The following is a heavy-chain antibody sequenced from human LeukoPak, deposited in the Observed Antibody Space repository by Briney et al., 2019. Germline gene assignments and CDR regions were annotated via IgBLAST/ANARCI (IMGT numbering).Heavy chain of an antibody. CDR3: ARHRYDSTGYYYVFDY. Sequence: GGSLKISCKGSGYGFTGFSIGWVRQMPGKGLEWMGIIHPADSDTRYSPSFQGQVTISVDKSISTAYLQWSSLKASDTAMYYCARHRYDSTGYYYVFDYWGQGSLVTVSS. V-gene: IGHV5-51*01. J-gene: IGHJ4*02. CDR1: GYGFTGFS. D-gene: IGHD3-22*01. CDR2: IHPADSDT.